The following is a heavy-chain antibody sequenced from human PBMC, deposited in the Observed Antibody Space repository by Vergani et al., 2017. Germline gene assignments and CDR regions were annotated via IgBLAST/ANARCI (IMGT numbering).Heavy chain of an antibody. CDR1: GDPVTSTDYH. D-gene: IGHD2-15*01. Sequence: QVQLQESGPGLGKPSETLSLPCTVSGDPVTSTDYHWGWTGNPPGKGLGWIGSMDYSGSTSYNPSLESRISISFETPKNQFSLRLTSVTAADTAVYYCASKRGACRAAYCHSYDFWGPGTLVGVSS. J-gene: IGHJ4*02. V-gene: IGHV4-39*01. CDR2: MDYSGST. CDR3: ASKRGACRAAYCHSYDF.